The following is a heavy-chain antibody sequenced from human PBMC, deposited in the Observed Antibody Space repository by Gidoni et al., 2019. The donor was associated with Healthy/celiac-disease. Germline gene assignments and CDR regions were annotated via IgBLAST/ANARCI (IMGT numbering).Heavy chain of an antibody. Sequence: EVQLVESGGGLVKPGGSLRLSCAASGFTFSNACMSWVRQAPGKGLEWVGRIKSKTDGGTTDYAAPVKGRFTISRDDSKNTLYLQMNSLKTEDTAVYYCTTDPQYQLLCRYSSGRFFDYWGQGTLVTVSS. J-gene: IGHJ4*02. CDR2: IKSKTDGGTT. CDR3: TTDPQYQLLCRYSSGRFFDY. V-gene: IGHV3-15*01. D-gene: IGHD2-2*01. CDR1: GFTFSNAC.